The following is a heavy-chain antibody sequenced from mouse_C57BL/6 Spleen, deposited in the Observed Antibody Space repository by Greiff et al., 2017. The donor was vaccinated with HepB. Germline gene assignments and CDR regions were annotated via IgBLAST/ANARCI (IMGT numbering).Heavy chain of an antibody. Sequence: EVQGVESGGDLVKPGGSLKLSCAASGFTFSSYGMSWVRQTPDKRLEWVATISSGGSYTYYPDSVKGRFTISRDNAKNTLYLQMSSLKSEDTAMYYCARHTTVVDDYAMDYWGQGTSVTVSS. CDR1: GFTFSSYG. CDR3: ARHTTVVDDYAMDY. V-gene: IGHV5-6*01. J-gene: IGHJ4*01. D-gene: IGHD1-1*01. CDR2: ISSGGSYT.